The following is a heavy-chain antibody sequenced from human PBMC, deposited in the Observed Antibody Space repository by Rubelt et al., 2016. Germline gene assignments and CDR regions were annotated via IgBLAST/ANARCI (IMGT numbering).Heavy chain of an antibody. CDR2: MNPNSGNT. D-gene: IGHD3-3*01. CDR3: ARLSITIFGVVVYYYGMDV. Sequence: QVQLVQSGAEVKKPGASVEVSCKASGHTFTSYDINWVRQATGQGLEWMGWMNPNSGNTGYAQKFQGRVTMTRNTSISTAYMELSSLRSEDTAVYYCARLSITIFGVVVYYYGMDVWGQGTTVTVSS. V-gene: IGHV1-8*01. CDR1: GHTFTSYD. J-gene: IGHJ6*02.